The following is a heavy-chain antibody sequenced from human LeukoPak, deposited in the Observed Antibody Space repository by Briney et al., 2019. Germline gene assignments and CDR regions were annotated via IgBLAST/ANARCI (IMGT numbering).Heavy chain of an antibody. CDR1: GGSFSGYY. D-gene: IGHD4-11*01. V-gene: IGHV4-34*01. CDR2: INHSGST. CDR3: ARGVTYSKYYYYGMDV. J-gene: IGHJ6*04. Sequence: PSETLSLTCAVYGGSFSGYYWSWIRQPPGKGLEWIGEINHSGSTNYNPSLKSRVTISVDTSKNQFSLKLSSVTAADTAMYYCARGVTYSKYYYYGMDVWGKGTTVTVSS.